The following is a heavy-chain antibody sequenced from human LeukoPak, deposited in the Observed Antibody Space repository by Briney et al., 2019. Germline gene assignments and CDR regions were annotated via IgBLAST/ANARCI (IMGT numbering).Heavy chain of an antibody. D-gene: IGHD3-3*01. J-gene: IGHJ4*02. CDR2: ISSSSSYI. Sequence: GGSLRLSCAASGFTFSSYSMNWVRQAPGKGLEWVSSISSSSSYIYYADSVKGRFTISRDNAKNSLYLQMNSLRAEDTAVYYCASEIIFGSFDYWGQGTLVTVSS. CDR1: GFTFSSYS. V-gene: IGHV3-21*01. CDR3: ASEIIFGSFDY.